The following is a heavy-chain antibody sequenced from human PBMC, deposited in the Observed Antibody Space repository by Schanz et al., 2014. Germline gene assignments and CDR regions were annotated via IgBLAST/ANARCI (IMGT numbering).Heavy chain of an antibody. CDR2: ISGYNGNT. D-gene: IGHD3-9*01. CDR1: GYTFRHYG. V-gene: IGHV1-18*04. Sequence: QVQLVQSGAEVKKLGASVKVSCKASGYTFRHYGISWLRQAPGQGLEWMGYISGYNGNTNYAPKVQDRVTMTTDTSTSTAYMELRSLRSDDTAVYYCARGWGYDALTGYVFWGQGTLVTVSS. CDR3: ARGWGYDALTGYVF. J-gene: IGHJ4*02.